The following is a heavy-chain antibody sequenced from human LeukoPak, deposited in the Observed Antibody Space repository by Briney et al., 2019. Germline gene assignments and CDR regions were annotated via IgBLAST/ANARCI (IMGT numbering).Heavy chain of an antibody. V-gene: IGHV3-23*01. J-gene: IGHJ4*02. CDR3: AKRDPTVRKLDY. CDR2: ITPSGGST. Sequence: GGSLRLSCAASGFTFSSCALSWVRQVPGKGLEWVSAITPSGGSTYYSDSVKGRFTISRDNSKNTLYLQMNSLRAEDTAVYYCAKRDPTVRKLDYRGQGTLVTVSS. D-gene: IGHD3-16*01. CDR1: GFTFSSCA.